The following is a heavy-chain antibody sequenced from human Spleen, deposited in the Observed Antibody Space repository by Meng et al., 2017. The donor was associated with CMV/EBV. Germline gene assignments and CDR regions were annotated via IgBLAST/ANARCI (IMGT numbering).Heavy chain of an antibody. D-gene: IGHD1-7*01. J-gene: IGHJ5*02. Sequence: GGSLRLSCAASGFTFSSHWMTWVRQAPGKGLEWVANINQDGSQKNYVDSVKGRFTISRDNAKNSLFLQMNSLRAEDTAVYYCARKLSNWFDPWGQGTLVTVSS. CDR1: GFTFSSHW. CDR3: ARKLSNWFDP. V-gene: IGHV3-7*03. CDR2: INQDGSQK.